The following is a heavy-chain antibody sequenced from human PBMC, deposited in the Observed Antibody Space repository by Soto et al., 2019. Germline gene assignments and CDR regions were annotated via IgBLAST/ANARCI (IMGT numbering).Heavy chain of an antibody. D-gene: IGHD4-17*01. CDR2: IYYSGST. Sequence: LSLTCTVSGGSISSGGYYWSWIRQHPGKGLEWIGYIYYSGSTYYNPSLKSRVTISVDTSKNQFSLKLSSVTAADTAVYYCASLFGDYPYYFDYWGQGTLVTVSS. CDR1: GGSISSGGYY. CDR3: ASLFGDYPYYFDY. V-gene: IGHV4-31*03. J-gene: IGHJ4*02.